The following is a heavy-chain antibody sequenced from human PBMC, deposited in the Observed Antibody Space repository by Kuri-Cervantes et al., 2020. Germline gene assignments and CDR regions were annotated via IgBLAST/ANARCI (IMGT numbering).Heavy chain of an antibody. D-gene: IGHD1-26*01. V-gene: IGHV1-18*01. CDR1: GYTFTTYG. J-gene: IGHJ5*02. Sequence: ASVKVSCKASGYTFTTYGITWVRQAPGQGLEWMGWISAYNGDTNYAQKLQGRVTMTTDTSTSTAYMELRSLRSDDTALYYCARGSGGMGFDPWGQGTLVTVSS. CDR2: ISAYNGDT. CDR3: ARGSGGMGFDP.